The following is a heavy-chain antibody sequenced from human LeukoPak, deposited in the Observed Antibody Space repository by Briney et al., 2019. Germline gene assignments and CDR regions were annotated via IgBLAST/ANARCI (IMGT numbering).Heavy chain of an antibody. J-gene: IGHJ3*02. CDR2: IIPIFGIA. Sequence: GASVKVSCKASGGTFSSYAISWVRQAPGQGLEWMGRIIPIFGIANYAQKFQGRVTITRDTSASTAYMELSSLRSEDTAVYYCASYNWGSLDAFDIWGQGTMVTVSS. CDR1: GGTFSSYA. CDR3: ASYNWGSLDAFDI. D-gene: IGHD1-1*01. V-gene: IGHV1-69*04.